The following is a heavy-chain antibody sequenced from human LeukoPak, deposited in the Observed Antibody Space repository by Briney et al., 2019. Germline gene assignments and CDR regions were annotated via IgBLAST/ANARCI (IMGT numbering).Heavy chain of an antibody. V-gene: IGHV4-34*01. CDR3: ARHPHDYGGNSDFVDY. Sequence: KPSETLSLTCAVYGGSFSGYYWSWIRQPPGKGLEWIGEIDHSGSTNYNPSLKSRVTISVDTSKNQFSLKLSSVTAADTAVYYCARHPHDYGGNSDFVDYWGQGTLVTVSS. J-gene: IGHJ4*02. D-gene: IGHD4-17*01. CDR2: IDHSGST. CDR1: GGSFSGYY.